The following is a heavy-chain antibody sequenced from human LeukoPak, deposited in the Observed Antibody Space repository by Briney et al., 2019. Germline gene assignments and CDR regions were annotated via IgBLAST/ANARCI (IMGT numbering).Heavy chain of an antibody. Sequence: VGSLRLSCAASGFAFRKYSIHWVRQAPGKGLEYVSGISRDGGTADYANSVKGRFTISRDNSKNTLYLQMGSLRAEDMAVYYCAREDRDRDAFDIWGQGTMVTVSS. CDR2: ISRDGGTA. CDR1: GFAFRKYS. V-gene: IGHV3-64*01. D-gene: IGHD5-24*01. CDR3: AREDRDRDAFDI. J-gene: IGHJ3*02.